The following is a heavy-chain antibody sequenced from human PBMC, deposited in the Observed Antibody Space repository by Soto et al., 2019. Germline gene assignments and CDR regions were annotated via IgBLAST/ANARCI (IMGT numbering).Heavy chain of an antibody. V-gene: IGHV1-46*01. CDR3: AFTFCSSTSGYPYYMDV. CDR1: GYTFTSYY. J-gene: IGHJ6*03. Sequence: ASVKVSCKASGYTFTSYYMHWVRQAPGQGLEWMGIINPSGGSTSYAQKFQGRVTKTRDTSTSTVYMELSSLRSEDTAVYYCAFTFCSSTSGYPYYMDVWGKGPTVTVSS. D-gene: IGHD2-2*01. CDR2: INPSGGST.